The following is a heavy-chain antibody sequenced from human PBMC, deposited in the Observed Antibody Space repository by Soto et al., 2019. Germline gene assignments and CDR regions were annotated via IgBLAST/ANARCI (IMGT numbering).Heavy chain of an antibody. CDR3: ARDPSEGRVGNWFES. CDR2: ISSSTSYV. D-gene: IGHD2-2*01. V-gene: IGHV3-21*02. Sequence: EVQLVESGGGLVKPGGSLRLSCAASGFTFSRYGMNWLRQAPGKGLEWVASISSSTSYVYYADSVKGRFSTSRDNAKNILYREMYGLRTEDTAVYYCARDPSEGRVGNWFESWGQGTLVTVSS. J-gene: IGHJ5*01. CDR1: GFTFSRYG.